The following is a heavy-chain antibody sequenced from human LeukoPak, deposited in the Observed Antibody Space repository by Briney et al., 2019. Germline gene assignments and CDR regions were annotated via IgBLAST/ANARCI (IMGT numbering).Heavy chain of an antibody. J-gene: IGHJ6*02. CDR3: VGFYSGMDV. CDR1: GFTFSNYW. V-gene: IGHV3-74*01. Sequence: GGSLRLSCAASGFTFSNYWMHWVRQAPGRGLVWVSRVNNEGTGTTYADSVKGRFTISRDNAKNTLYLQVNSLRVEDTAVYYCVGFYSGMDVWGQGTTVTVSS. CDR2: VNNEGTGT.